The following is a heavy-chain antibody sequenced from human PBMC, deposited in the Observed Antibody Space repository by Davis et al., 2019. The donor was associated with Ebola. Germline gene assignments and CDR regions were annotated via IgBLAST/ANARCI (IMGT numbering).Heavy chain of an antibody. D-gene: IGHD6-13*01. Sequence: PGGSLRLSCAASGFTFSDYYMSWIRQAPGKGLEWVSYISSTSTYTNYADSLRGRLTISRDNAKNSLYLQMNSLRAEDTAVYFCARDSGYISSIPYFDYWGQGALVTVSS. V-gene: IGHV3-11*06. CDR3: ARDSGYISSIPYFDY. CDR1: GFTFSDYY. CDR2: ISSTSTYT. J-gene: IGHJ4*02.